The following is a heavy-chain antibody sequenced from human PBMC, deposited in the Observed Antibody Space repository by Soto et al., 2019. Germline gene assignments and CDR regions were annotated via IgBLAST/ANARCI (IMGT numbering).Heavy chain of an antibody. J-gene: IGHJ3*01. CDR3: ARGIRGHYGSDV. CDR1: GFIFSSYW. D-gene: IGHD5-12*01. CDR2: VKSDGST. Sequence: EVQLVESGGDLVQPGGSLRLSCAASGFIFSSYWMHWVRQAPGKGLVWVSRVKSDGSTDYADSVKGRFTISRDNAKKTLYLQMNSLTVEDTAVYYCARGIRGHYGSDVWGQGTMVTVSS. V-gene: IGHV3-74*01.